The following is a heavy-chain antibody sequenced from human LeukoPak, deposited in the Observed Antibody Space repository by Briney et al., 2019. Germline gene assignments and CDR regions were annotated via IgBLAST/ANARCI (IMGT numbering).Heavy chain of an antibody. CDR1: GGSFSGYY. Sequence: PSETLSLTCAVYGGSFSGYYWSWIRQPPGKGLEWIGEINHSGSTNYNPSLKSRVTISVDTSKNQFSLKPSSVTAADTAVYYCARGKVVVAVLDYWGQGTLVTVSS. D-gene: IGHD2-15*01. CDR2: INHSGST. V-gene: IGHV4-34*01. J-gene: IGHJ4*02. CDR3: ARGKVVVAVLDY.